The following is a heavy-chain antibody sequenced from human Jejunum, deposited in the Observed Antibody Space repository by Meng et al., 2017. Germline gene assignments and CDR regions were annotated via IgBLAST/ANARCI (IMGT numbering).Heavy chain of an antibody. CDR1: GFTFSNYA. Sequence: GESLKISCVGSGFTFSNYAMHWVRQAPGKGLEWVAIISYDGSNKYYADSVKGRFTISRDNSKNTLYLQMNSLGAEDTAVYYCVRKYDNDGYYFGNWGQGTLVTVSS. J-gene: IGHJ4*02. V-gene: IGHV3-30*01. D-gene: IGHD3-22*01. CDR2: ISYDGSNK. CDR3: VRKYDNDGYYFGN.